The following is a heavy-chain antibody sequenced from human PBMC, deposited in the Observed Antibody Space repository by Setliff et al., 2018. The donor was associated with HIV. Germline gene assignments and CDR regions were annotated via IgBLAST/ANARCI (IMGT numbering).Heavy chain of an antibody. D-gene: IGHD2-2*02. V-gene: IGHV4-34*01. CDR1: GGSFSDNY. J-gene: IGHJ6*03. CDR2: INHSGST. Sequence: KTSETLSLTCAVSGGSFSDNYWNWIRQPPGKGLEWIGEINHSGSTKYNPSLKSRVSISLDTSKNQFSLKLSSVTAADTAVYYCARVYTTYCYSIPRFYVYYMDVCGKVTTVTVSS. CDR3: ARVYTTYCYSIPRFYVYYMDV.